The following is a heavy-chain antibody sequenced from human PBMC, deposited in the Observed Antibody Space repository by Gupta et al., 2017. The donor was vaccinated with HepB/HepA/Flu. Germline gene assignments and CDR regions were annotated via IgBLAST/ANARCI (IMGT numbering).Heavy chain of an antibody. CDR1: GGSIIDSNNY. CDR3: ARGGYLYYYGFDV. Sequence: LQLQESGPGLVKPSETLSLSCSVSGGSIIDSNNYWDWIRQPPGKGLEWIGSIFYDGITYYKSSLKSRVTVSVDTSNNQFSLRLTSVTAAVTAVYYCARGGYLYYYGFDVWGQGTTVSV. J-gene: IGHJ6*02. CDR2: IFYDGIT. D-gene: IGHD3-16*02. V-gene: IGHV4-39*01.